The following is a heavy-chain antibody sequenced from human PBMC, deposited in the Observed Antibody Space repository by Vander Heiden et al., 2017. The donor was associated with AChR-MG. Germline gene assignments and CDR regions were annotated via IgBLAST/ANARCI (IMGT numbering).Heavy chain of an antibody. J-gene: IGHJ4*02. CDR2: ISGSGGST. Sequence: EVQLLESGGGLVQPGGCLRLSCAASRFTFSSYAMSWVRQAPGKGLEWVSAISGSGGSTYYADSVKGRFTISRDNSKNTVFLQMNSLRAEDTAIYYCAKEGGDSYFHYWGQGVLVTVSS. V-gene: IGHV3-23*01. CDR1: RFTFSSYA. CDR3: AKEGGDSYFHY. D-gene: IGHD1-26*01.